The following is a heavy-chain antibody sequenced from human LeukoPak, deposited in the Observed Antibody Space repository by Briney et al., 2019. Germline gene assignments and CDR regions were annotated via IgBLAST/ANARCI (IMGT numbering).Heavy chain of an antibody. CDR2: TVSEIDGGTT. CDR3: TTDEDWNYARKDV. J-gene: IGHJ6*02. Sequence: AGGSLRLSCAASGFTFSTYSMNWVRQVPGKGLEWVGQTVSEIDGGTTDYAAPVKGRFTISRDDSKSTLYLQMSSLKIEDTAVYYCTTDEDWNYARKDVWGQGATVIVSS. V-gene: IGHV3-15*04. CDR1: GFTFSTYS. D-gene: IGHD1-7*01.